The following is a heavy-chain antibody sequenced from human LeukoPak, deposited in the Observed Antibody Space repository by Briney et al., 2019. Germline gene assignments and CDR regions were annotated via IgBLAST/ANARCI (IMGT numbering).Heavy chain of an antibody. V-gene: IGHV4-4*07. CDR1: GGSISSCY. D-gene: IGHD3-3*01. Sequence: SETLSLTCTVSGGSISSCYWSWIRQPAGKGLEWIGRIYTSGSTNYNPSLKSRVTISVDKSKNQFSLKLSSVTAADTAVYYCAREPSIGVVITDYEAFDYWGQGTLVTVSS. CDR3: AREPSIGVVITDYEAFDY. CDR2: IYTSGST. J-gene: IGHJ4*02.